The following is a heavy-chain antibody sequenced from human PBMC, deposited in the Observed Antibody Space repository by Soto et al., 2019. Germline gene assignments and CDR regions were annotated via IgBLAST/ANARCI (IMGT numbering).Heavy chain of an antibody. CDR2: IGYDGSNK. CDR3: ARDLPYGSGSYSPRGYYYYGMDV. Sequence: QVQLVESGGGVVQPGRSLRLSCAASGFTFSSYGMHWVRQAPGKGLEWVAVIGYDGSNKYYADSVKGRFTISRDNSKNTLYLQMNSLRAEDTAVYYCARDLPYGSGSYSPRGYYYYGMDVWGQGTTVTVSS. J-gene: IGHJ6*02. CDR1: GFTFSSYG. V-gene: IGHV3-33*01. D-gene: IGHD3-10*01.